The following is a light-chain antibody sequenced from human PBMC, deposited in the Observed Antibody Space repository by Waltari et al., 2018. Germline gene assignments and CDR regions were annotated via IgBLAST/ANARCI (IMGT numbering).Light chain of an antibody. CDR3: QQYNSYPIT. Sequence: DIPMTQSPSPLSASVGDTVTITCRASQSISSWLARYQQKPGKAPKLLIYKAFSLESGVPSRFSGSGSGTEFTLTISSLQPDDFATYYCQQYNSYPITFGQGTRLEIK. J-gene: IGKJ5*01. CDR1: QSISSW. CDR2: KAF. V-gene: IGKV1-5*03.